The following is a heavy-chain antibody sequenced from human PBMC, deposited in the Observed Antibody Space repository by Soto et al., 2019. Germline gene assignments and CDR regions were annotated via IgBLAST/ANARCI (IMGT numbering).Heavy chain of an antibody. CDR2: VDYSGIT. V-gene: IGHV4-39*01. D-gene: IGHD3-22*01. CDR3: ARHGSYYDRSGYIDY. CDR1: GGSITRGSYN. J-gene: IGHJ4*02. Sequence: SETLSLTCTVSGGSITRGSYNWGWIRHPPGKGLEWIGSVDYSGITHYNPSLEVRVSTSADTSRNQFSLKLNSVTAADTAVYFCARHGSYYDRSGYIDYWGPGTLVTVSS.